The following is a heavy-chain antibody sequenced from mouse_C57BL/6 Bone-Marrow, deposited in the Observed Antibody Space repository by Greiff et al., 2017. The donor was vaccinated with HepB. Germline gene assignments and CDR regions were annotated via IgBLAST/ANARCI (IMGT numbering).Heavy chain of an antibody. Sequence: QVQLQQPGAELVRPGSSVKLSCKASGYTFTSYWMHWVKQRPIQGLEWIGYIHPPRSDTHYNHKFKDKATLTVDKSSSTAYMQLSSLTSEGSAVYYCAREAMDDWGQGTSVTVSS. J-gene: IGHJ4*01. CDR3: AREAMDD. V-gene: IGHV1-52*01. CDR2: IHPPRSDT. CDR1: GYTFTSYW.